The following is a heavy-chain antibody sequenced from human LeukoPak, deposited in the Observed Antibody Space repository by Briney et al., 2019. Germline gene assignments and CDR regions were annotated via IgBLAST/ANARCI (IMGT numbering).Heavy chain of an antibody. Sequence: ASVKVSCKASGYTFTGYYMHWVRQAPGQGLEWMGWINPNSGGTNYAQKFQGRVTMTRDTSISTAYMELSRLRSDDTAVYYCARPSYYYDSSGYYYDWFGPWGQGTLVTVSS. CDR3: ARPSYYYDSSGYYYDWFGP. D-gene: IGHD3-22*01. V-gene: IGHV1-2*02. CDR2: INPNSGGT. J-gene: IGHJ5*02. CDR1: GYTFTGYY.